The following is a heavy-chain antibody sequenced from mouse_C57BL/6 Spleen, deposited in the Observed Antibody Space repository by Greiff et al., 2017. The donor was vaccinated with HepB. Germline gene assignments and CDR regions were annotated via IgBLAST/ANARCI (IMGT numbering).Heavy chain of an antibody. D-gene: IGHD2-4*01. Sequence: EVQLQHSGPELVKPGASVKISCKASGYTFTDYNMDWVKQSHGKSLEWIGDINPNNGGTIYNQKFKGKATLTVDKSSSTAYMELRSLTSEDTAVYYCARSGDYDGHWYFDVWGTGTTVTVSS. CDR2: INPNNGGT. J-gene: IGHJ1*03. CDR1: GYTFTDYN. V-gene: IGHV1-18*01. CDR3: ARSGDYDGHWYFDV.